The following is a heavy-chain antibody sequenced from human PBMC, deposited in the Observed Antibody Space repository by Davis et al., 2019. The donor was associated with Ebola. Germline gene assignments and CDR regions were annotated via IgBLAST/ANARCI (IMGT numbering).Heavy chain of an antibody. V-gene: IGHV3-48*02. Sequence: GGSLRLSCAASGFIFSDYWMHWVRQAPGKGLEWVSYISSSSSTIYYADSVKGRFTISRDNAKNSLYLQMNSLRDEDTAVYYCAKPEGYYYYGMDVWGQGTTVTVSS. CDR1: GFIFSDYW. CDR2: ISSSSSTI. J-gene: IGHJ6*02. CDR3: AKPEGYYYYGMDV.